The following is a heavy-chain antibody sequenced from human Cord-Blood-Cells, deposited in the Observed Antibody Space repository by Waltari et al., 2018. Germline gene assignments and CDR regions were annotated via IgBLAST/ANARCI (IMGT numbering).Heavy chain of an antibody. D-gene: IGHD3-22*01. Sequence: QVLLGQSGAVVKKTGSSVKVTCKASGGTLICYDISLLRQSPGQGLEWMGGIIPIFGTANYAQKFQGRVTITADESTCTAYMELSSLRSEDTAVYYCARCYYRGWFDPWGQGTLVTVSS. CDR3: ARCYYRGWFDP. CDR1: GGTLICYD. J-gene: IGHJ5*02. CDR2: IIPIFGTA. V-gene: IGHV1-69*01.